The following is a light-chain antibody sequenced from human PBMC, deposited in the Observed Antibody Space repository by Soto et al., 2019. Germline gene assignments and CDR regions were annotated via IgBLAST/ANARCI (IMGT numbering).Light chain of an antibody. CDR2: GTS. CDR3: QQHGSSPPGYT. Sequence: EIVLTQSPGTLSLSPGERATLSCRASQSVISRYLAWYQQKPGQAPRLLVYGTSNRASGIPDRFSGSGSGTDFTLTISRLEPEDFAVYYCQQHGSSPPGYTFGQGTKLAIK. J-gene: IGKJ2*01. CDR1: QSVISRY. V-gene: IGKV3-20*01.